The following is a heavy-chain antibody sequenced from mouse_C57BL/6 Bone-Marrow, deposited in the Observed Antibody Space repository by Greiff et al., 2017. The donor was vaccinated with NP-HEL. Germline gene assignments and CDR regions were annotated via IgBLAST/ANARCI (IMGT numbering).Heavy chain of an antibody. J-gene: IGHJ4*01. Sequence: VQLVESGAELVKPGASVKISCKASGYAFSSYWMNWVKQRPGKGLEWIGQIYPGDGDTNYNGKFKGKATLTADKSSSTAYMQLSSLTSEDSAVYFCARVWNYYAMDYWGQGTSVTVSS. V-gene: IGHV1-80*01. CDR1: GYAFSSYW. CDR3: ARVWNYYAMDY. D-gene: IGHD2-10*02. CDR2: IYPGDGDT.